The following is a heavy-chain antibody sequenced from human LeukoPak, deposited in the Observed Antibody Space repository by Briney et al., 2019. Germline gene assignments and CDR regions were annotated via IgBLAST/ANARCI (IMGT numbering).Heavy chain of an antibody. J-gene: IGHJ3*02. Sequence: SETLSLTCAVSGGSISSGGYSWSWIRQPPGKGLEWIGYIYHSGSTYYNPSHKSRVTISVDRSKNQFSLKLSSVTAADTAVYYCARTSIAARRANAFDIWGQGTMVTVSS. CDR2: IYHSGST. V-gene: IGHV4-30-2*01. D-gene: IGHD6-6*01. CDR1: GGSISSGGYS. CDR3: ARTSIAARRANAFDI.